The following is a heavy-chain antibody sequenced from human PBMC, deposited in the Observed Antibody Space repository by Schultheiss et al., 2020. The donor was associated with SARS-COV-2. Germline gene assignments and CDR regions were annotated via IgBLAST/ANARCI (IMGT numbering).Heavy chain of an antibody. CDR2: ISYDGSNK. V-gene: IGHV3-30*03. CDR3: ASEGVTRE. J-gene: IGHJ4*02. CDR1: GFTFSSYG. D-gene: IGHD3-10*01. Sequence: GGSLRLSCAASGFTFSSYGMHWVRQAPGKGLEWVAVISYDGSNKYYADSVKGRFTISRDNSKNTLYLQMNSLRAEDTAVYYCASEGVTREGGQGTLVTVSS.